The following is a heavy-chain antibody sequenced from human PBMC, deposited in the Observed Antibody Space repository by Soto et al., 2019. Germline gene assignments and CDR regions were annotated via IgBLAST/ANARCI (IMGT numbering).Heavy chain of an antibody. CDR3: ASPSGSAAAGFDAFDI. CDR1: GYRFTSCW. J-gene: IGHJ3*02. Sequence: GESLKTSWNGSGYRFTSCWIGWVRQLPGKGLEWMGIIYPGDSDTRYSPAFQGQVTISADKSINTAYLQWSSLKASDTARYYCASPSGSAAAGFDAFDIWGQGTLVTVSS. V-gene: IGHV5-51*01. CDR2: IYPGDSDT. D-gene: IGHD6-13*01.